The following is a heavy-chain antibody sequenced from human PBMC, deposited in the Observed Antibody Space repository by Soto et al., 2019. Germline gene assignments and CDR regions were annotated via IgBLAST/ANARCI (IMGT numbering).Heavy chain of an antibody. V-gene: IGHV3-30*03. D-gene: IGHD1-1*01. Sequence: TGGSLRLSCAASGFSISRSAMHWVRQAPGKGLEWVAVIAYDGSNKWYADSAKGRFTISRDNTRNTVSLHMSSLRGEDTAVYYCARDLQAGTDNVNWFAPWGQGTLVTVSS. CDR1: GFSISRSA. CDR3: ARDLQAGTDNVNWFAP. CDR2: IAYDGSNK. J-gene: IGHJ5*02.